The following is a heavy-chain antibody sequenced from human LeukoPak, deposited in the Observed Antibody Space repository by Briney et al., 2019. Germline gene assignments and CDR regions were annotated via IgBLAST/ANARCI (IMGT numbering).Heavy chain of an antibody. D-gene: IGHD1-7*01. Sequence: HPGRSLRLSCAASGFTFSSYAMHWVRQAPGKGLEWVAVISYDGSNKYYADSVKGRFTISRDNSNNTLYLQMNSLRAEDTAVYYGANGKVLELSYWGQGTLVTVSS. J-gene: IGHJ4*02. V-gene: IGHV3-30-3*01. CDR1: GFTFSSYA. CDR2: ISYDGSNK. CDR3: ANGKVLELSY.